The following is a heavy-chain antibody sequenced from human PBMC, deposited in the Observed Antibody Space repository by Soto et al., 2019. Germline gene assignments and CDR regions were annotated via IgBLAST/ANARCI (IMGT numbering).Heavy chain of an antibody. Sequence: PGGSLRLSCAASGFTFGDYAMHWVRQPPGRGLEWVSGITWNSDNTGYADSVKGRFTISRDNAKNSLYLQMNRLKTEDTALYYCAKDYFKLRGIEYNWFDPWGQGTRVTVSS. CDR3: AKDYFKLRGIEYNWFDP. J-gene: IGHJ5*02. CDR2: ITWNSDNT. D-gene: IGHD3-16*01. V-gene: IGHV3-9*01. CDR1: GFTFGDYA.